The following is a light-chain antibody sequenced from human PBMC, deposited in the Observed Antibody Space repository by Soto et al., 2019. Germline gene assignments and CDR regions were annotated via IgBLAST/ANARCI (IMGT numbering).Light chain of an antibody. V-gene: IGLV2-14*01. CDR3: SSYTSSSTLAV. CDR1: SRDVGGYNY. J-gene: IGLJ1*01. Sequence: QSVLTQPASVSGSPGQSITISCTGTSRDVGGYNYVSWYQQHPGKAPKLMIYDVSNRPSGVSNRCSGSKSGNTASLTISGLQAEDEADYYCSSYTSSSTLAVFGTGTKVTVL. CDR2: DVS.